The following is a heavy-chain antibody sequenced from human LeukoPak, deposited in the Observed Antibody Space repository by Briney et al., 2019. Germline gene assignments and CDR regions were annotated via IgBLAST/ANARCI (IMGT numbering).Heavy chain of an antibody. CDR3: SRDSTYWYDSGSSGPHYFNY. CDR2: ISSDGSKT. J-gene: IGHJ4*02. CDR1: GFIFSNYS. D-gene: IGHD3-10*01. V-gene: IGHV3-30*04. Sequence: GGSPRLSCAASGFIFSNYSMHWVRQAPGKGLEWVALISSDGSKTYHADSVKGRFSISRDNSKNTLYLQFNSLRAEDTSVYYCSRDSTYWYDSGSSGPHYFNYWGQGTLVTVSS.